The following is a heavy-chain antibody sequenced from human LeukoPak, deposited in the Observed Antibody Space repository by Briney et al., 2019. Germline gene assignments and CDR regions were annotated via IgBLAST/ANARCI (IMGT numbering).Heavy chain of an antibody. CDR1: GDSVSSISVA. V-gene: IGHV6-1*01. J-gene: IGHJ6*02. CDR3: ALARSEYHYGMDV. CDR2: TYYRSKWYN. Sequence: SQTLSLTCAISGDSVSSISVAWNWIRQSPSRGLEWLGRTYYRSKWYNEYAVSVKGQININPDPSKNQFSLQLNSVTPEDTAVYYCALARSEYHYGMDVWGQGATVTVSS.